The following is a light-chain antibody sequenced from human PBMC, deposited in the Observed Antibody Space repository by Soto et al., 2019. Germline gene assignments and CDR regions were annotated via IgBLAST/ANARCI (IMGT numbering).Light chain of an antibody. CDR1: SSDIGAYNY. V-gene: IGLV2-8*01. CDR3: NSFAGGAHVV. J-gene: IGLJ2*01. Sequence: QSVLAQPPSASGSPGQSVTISCTGTSSDIGAYNYVSWYQQYPGKAPKLIIYDVNQWPSGVPDRFSGSKSGNTASLTVSGLQAEDEAVYYCNSFAGGAHVVFGGGTKLTVL. CDR2: DVN.